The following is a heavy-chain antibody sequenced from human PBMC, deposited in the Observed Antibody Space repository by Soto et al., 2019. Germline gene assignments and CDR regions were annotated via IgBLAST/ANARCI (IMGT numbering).Heavy chain of an antibody. D-gene: IGHD1-1*01. CDR3: VRENWNYDYYYGMDV. J-gene: IGHJ6*02. Sequence: GASVKVSCKASGYAFTSFGITWVRHAPGRGLEWMGWISAYNDNTNYAQKFQDRVTMTTDTSTSTAYMELRSLRSDDTAVYYCVRENWNYDYYYGMDVWGQGTTVTVSS. CDR2: ISAYNDNT. V-gene: IGHV1-18*04. CDR1: GYAFTSFG.